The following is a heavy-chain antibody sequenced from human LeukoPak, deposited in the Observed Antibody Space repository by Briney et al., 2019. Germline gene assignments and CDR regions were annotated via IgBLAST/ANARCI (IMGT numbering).Heavy chain of an antibody. Sequence: GGSLRLXCAASGFTFSSYGMHWVRRAPGKGLEWVAFIRYDGGNKYYADSVQGRFTISRDNSKNTLYLQMNSLRGEDTAVYYCAKDLASMTYFDYWGQGTLVTVSS. CDR3: AKDLASMTYFDY. D-gene: IGHD6-6*01. CDR2: IRYDGGNK. J-gene: IGHJ4*02. CDR1: GFTFSSYG. V-gene: IGHV3-30*02.